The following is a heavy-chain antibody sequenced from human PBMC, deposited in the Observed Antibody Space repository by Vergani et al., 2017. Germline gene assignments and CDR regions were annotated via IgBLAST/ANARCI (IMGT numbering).Heavy chain of an antibody. J-gene: IGHJ6*02. CDR2: IIPIFGIA. CDR3: AGFYYYDSSSYAKYYYYGMDV. Sequence: QVQLVQSGAEVKKPGSSVKVSCKASGGTFSSYSISWVRQAPGQGLEWVGGIIPIFGIANYAQKFQGRVTITADKSTSTAYMELSSLRSEDTAVYYCAGFYYYDSSSYAKYYYYGMDVWGGGITVTVS. V-gene: IGHV1-69*17. CDR1: GGTFSSYS. D-gene: IGHD3-22*01.